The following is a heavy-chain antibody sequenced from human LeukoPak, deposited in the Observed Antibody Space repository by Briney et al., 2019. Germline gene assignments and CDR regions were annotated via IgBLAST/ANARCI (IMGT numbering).Heavy chain of an antibody. CDR1: GFTFSAHG. V-gene: IGHV3-33*01. CDR3: AREASGYYRDF. D-gene: IGHD3-3*01. Sequence: GGSLRLSCAASGFTFSAHGMHWVRQAPGKGLGWVAVIWYDGSKQEYAESVKSRFTISRDDSKNTLYLQMNSLRAEDTAVYYCAREASGYYRDFWGQGTLVTVSS. CDR2: IWYDGSKQ. J-gene: IGHJ4*02.